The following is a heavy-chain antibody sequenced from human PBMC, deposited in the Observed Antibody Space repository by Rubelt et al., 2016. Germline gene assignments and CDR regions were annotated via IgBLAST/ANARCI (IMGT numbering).Heavy chain of an antibody. Sequence: QVQLQESGPGLVKPSETLSLTCTVSGYSISSGYYWGWIRQPPGKGLEWIGTISHSGVTFYSPSLKSRVTISADTSKNQVSPELGVVTAADTAGDYGSRDLGRSGYASCSDYWGRGTLVTVSS. D-gene: IGHD5-12*01. J-gene: IGHJ4*02. CDR3: SRDLGRSGYASCSDY. CDR2: ISHSGVT. CDR1: GYSISSGYY. V-gene: IGHV4-38-2*02.